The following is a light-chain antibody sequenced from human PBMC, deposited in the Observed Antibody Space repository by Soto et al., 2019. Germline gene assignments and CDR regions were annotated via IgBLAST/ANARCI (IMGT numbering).Light chain of an antibody. J-gene: IGKJ5*01. V-gene: IGKV3-11*01. CDR1: QSVSSY. CDR3: QQRGT. CDR2: DAS. Sequence: EIVLTQSPATLSLSPGERATLSCMASQSVSSYLAWYQHKPGQAPRLLIHDASSRATGVPPRFSGSGSGTDFTLTISSLEPEDFAVYYCQQRGTFGQGTRLEIK.